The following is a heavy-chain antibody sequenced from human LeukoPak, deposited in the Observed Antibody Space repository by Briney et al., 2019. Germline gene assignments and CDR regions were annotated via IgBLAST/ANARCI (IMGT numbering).Heavy chain of an antibody. CDR1: GYTFTGYQ. CDR2: ISPNSGST. CDR3: ARGRVNYDVLTGYYYFDY. D-gene: IGHD3-9*01. Sequence: GASVKVSCKASGYTFTGYQMHWVRQAPGQGLEWMGWISPNSGSTNYAQKFQGRVTMTRDTSISTVYMELSRLASDDTAVYYCARGRVNYDVLTGYYYFDYWGQGALVTVSS. J-gene: IGHJ4*02. V-gene: IGHV1-2*02.